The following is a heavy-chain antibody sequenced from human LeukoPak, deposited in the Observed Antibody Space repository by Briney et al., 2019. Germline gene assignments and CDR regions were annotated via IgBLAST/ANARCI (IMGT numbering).Heavy chain of an antibody. CDR3: ARVSPYYYMDV. CDR1: GFTFSSYA. CDR2: ISSNGGST. V-gene: IGHV3-64*01. J-gene: IGHJ6*03. Sequence: GGSLRLSCAASGFTFSSYAMHWVRQAPGKGLEYVSAISSNGGSTYYANSVKGRFTISRDNSKNTLYLQMGSLRAEDMAVYYCARVSPYYYMDVWGKGTTVTISS.